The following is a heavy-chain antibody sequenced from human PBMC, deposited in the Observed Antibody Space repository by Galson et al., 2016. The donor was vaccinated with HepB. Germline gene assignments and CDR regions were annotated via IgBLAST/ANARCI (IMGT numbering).Heavy chain of an antibody. CDR3: ATEIGPTIHHSHHRMDV. Sequence: SVKVSCKASGGTFSSDVISWVRQAPGQGLEWMGGIVPVFGTGNYAQNFQDRVTITADESTSTVQMEVSSLRADDTAVYYCATEIGPTIHHSHHRMDVWGQGTTVIVSS. CDR1: GGTFSSDV. J-gene: IGHJ6*02. D-gene: IGHD5-24*01. CDR2: IVPVFGTG. V-gene: IGHV1-69*13.